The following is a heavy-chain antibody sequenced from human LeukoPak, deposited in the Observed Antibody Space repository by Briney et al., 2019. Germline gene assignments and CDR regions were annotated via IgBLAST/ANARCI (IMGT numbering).Heavy chain of an antibody. V-gene: IGHV3-21*01. Sequence: PGGSLRLSCEASEFTFSNYWMSWVRQAPGKGLEWVPSISSSSSYIYYADSVKGRFTISRDNAKNSLYLQMNSLRAEDTAVYYCARDVDFGVVTPFDYWGQGTLVTVSS. D-gene: IGHD3-3*01. CDR2: ISSSSSYI. J-gene: IGHJ4*02. CDR3: ARDVDFGVVTPFDY. CDR1: EFTFSNYW.